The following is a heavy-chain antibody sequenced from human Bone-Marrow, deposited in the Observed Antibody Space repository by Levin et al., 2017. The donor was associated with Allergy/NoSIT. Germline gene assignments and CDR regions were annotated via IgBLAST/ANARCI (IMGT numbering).Heavy chain of an antibody. V-gene: IGHV4-59*01. D-gene: IGHD3-10*01. CDR3: ARVKWGSGSYYYIPQLFQSSRWFDP. CDR1: GGSISSYY. CDR2: IYYSGST. J-gene: IGHJ5*02. Sequence: SETLSLTCTVSGGSISSYYWSWIRQPPGKGLEWIGYIYYSGSTNYNPSLKSRVTISVDTSKNQFSLKLSSVTAADTAVYYCARVKWGSGSYYYIPQLFQSSRWFDPWGQGTLVTVSS.